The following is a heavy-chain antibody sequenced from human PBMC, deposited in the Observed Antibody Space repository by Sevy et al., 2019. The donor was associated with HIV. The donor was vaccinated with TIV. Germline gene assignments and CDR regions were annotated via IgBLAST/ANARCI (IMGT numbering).Heavy chain of an antibody. J-gene: IGHJ4*02. CDR2: IWYDESNK. Sequence: GGSLRLSCAVSGFTFSSYGMHWVRQAPGKGLEWVAGIWYDESNKYYADSVKGRFTISRDNSKNTLYLQMNSLRAEDTAVYYCARDGEYCTNGVCSCGLFDYWGQGTLVTVSS. D-gene: IGHD2-8*01. CDR1: GFTFSSYG. V-gene: IGHV3-33*01. CDR3: ARDGEYCTNGVCSCGLFDY.